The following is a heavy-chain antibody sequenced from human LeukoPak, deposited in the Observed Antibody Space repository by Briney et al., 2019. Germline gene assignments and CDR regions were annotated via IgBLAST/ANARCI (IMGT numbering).Heavy chain of an antibody. V-gene: IGHV3-48*04. J-gene: IGHJ4*02. Sequence: GGSLRLSCAASRFTFSSYAMSWVRQAPGKGLEWVSYISSSGSTIYYADSVKGRFTISRDSAKNSLYLQMNSLRAEDTAVYYCARAEELLAARPPHYWGQGTLVTVSS. D-gene: IGHD6-6*01. CDR2: ISSSGSTI. CDR3: ARAEELLAARPPHY. CDR1: RFTFSSYA.